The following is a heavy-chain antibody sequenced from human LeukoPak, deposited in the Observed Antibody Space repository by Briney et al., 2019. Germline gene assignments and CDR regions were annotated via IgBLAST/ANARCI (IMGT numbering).Heavy chain of an antibody. J-gene: IGHJ1*01. CDR2: IYPGDSDT. D-gene: IGHD3-10*01. CDR1: GYSFTNYW. V-gene: IGHV5-51*01. Sequence: GESLKISCKASGYSFTNYWNGWVRQMPGKGLEWMGIIYPGDSDTRYSPSFQGQVTISADKSISTAYLQRSSLQASDTAMYYCATYAGSSSKYFQDWGQGTLVTVSS. CDR3: ATYAGSSSKYFQD.